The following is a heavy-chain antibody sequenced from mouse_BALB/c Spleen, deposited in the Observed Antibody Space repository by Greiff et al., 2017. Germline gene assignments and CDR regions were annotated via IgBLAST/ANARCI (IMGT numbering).Heavy chain of an antibody. J-gene: IGHJ4*01. D-gene: IGHD2-4*01. CDR2: INPGSGGT. CDR1: GYAFTNYL. Sequence: QVQLQQSGAELVRPGTSVKVSCKASGYAFTNYLIEWVKQRPGQGLEWIGVINPGSGGTNYNEKFKGKATLTADKSSSTAYMQLSSLTSDDSAVYFCARWDYGGSDYAMDYWGQGTSVTVSS. V-gene: IGHV1-54*03. CDR3: ARWDYGGSDYAMDY.